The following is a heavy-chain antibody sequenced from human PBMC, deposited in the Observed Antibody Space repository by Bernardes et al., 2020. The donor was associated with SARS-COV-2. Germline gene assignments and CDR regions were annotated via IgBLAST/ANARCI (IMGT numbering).Heavy chain of an antibody. J-gene: IGHJ4*02. CDR1: GGSVNIGSDY. V-gene: IGHV4-61*02. D-gene: IGHD3-22*01. Sequence: SETLSLTCTVSGGSVNIGSDYWNWVRQPAGKGLEWIGRIYTSGSTKYNPSLNSRVIISIDRSMNQFSLKLSSVTAADTAVYYCARNKVYYDSSGQPAYYFDYWGQGTLVTVSS. CDR2: IYTSGST. CDR3: ARNKVYYDSSGQPAYYFDY.